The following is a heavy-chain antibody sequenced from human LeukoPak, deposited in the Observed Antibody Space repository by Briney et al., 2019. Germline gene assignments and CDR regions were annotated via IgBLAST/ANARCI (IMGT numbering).Heavy chain of an antibody. CDR2: IYYSGST. CDR1: GGSISSYY. D-gene: IGHD6-19*01. J-gene: IGHJ5*02. V-gene: IGHV4-59*01. CDR3: ARTYSSGWLVWFDP. Sequence: PSETLSLTCTVSGGSISSYYWSWIRQPPGKGLEWIGYIYYSGSTNYNPSLKSRVTISVDTSKNRFSLKLSSVTAADTAAYYCARTYSSGWLVWFDPWGQGTLVTVSS.